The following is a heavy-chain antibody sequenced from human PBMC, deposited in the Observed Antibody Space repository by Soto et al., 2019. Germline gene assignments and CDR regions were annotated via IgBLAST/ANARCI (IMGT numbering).Heavy chain of an antibody. CDR1: GGSISSDF. Sequence: SETLSLTCTISGGSISSDFWTWIRQPAGKGLEFIGRIYSGGINYNPSLESRATMSVDTSKNEFSVSLSSVSAADTAVYYCEKWSRQLGGWGLDPWGQGTLVTVSS. CDR3: EKWSRQLGGWGLDP. V-gene: IGHV4-4*07. D-gene: IGHD1-1*01. CDR2: IYSGGI. J-gene: IGHJ5*02.